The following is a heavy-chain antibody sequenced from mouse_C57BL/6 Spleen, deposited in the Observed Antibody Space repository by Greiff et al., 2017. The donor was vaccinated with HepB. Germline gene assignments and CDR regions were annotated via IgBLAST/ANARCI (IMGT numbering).Heavy chain of an antibody. V-gene: IGHV5-4*01. CDR3: ARGDGNYFSWFAY. CDR2: ISDGGSYT. D-gene: IGHD2-1*01. Sequence: EVQGVESGGGLVKPGGSLKLSCAASGFTFSSYAMSWVRQTPEKRLEWVATISDGGSYTYYPDNVKGRFTISRDNAKNNLYLQMSHLKSEDTAMYYCARGDGNYFSWFAYWGQGTLVTVSA. CDR1: GFTFSSYA. J-gene: IGHJ3*01.